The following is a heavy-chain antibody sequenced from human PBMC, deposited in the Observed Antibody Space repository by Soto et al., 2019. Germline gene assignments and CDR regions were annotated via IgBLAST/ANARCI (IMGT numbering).Heavy chain of an antibody. CDR2: IIPSLGRA. V-gene: IGHV1-69*02. Sequence: QVQLVQSGAEVKKPGSSVKVSCKASGGTFSSYTITWVRQAPGQGLEWMGRIIPSLGRANYAQKFQGRVTITADKSTSTAYMELSSLRSEDTAVYYCARLGVNSGYDLWGQVTLVTVSS. CDR1: GGTFSSYT. CDR3: ARLGVNSGYDL. D-gene: IGHD5-12*01. J-gene: IGHJ4*02.